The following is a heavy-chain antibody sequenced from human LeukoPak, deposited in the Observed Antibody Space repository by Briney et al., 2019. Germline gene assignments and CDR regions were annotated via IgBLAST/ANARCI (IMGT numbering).Heavy chain of an antibody. CDR1: EFNFSSYW. V-gene: IGHV3-7*01. CDR2: IKQDGSET. J-gene: IGHJ6*02. CDR3: TRDGMEV. Sequence: GGSLRLSGAASEFNFSSYWMIWVRQAPGKGLEWVANIKQDGSETYYVDSVKGRFTISRDDAKNSLYLQMNSLRAEDTAVYFCTRDGMEVWGQGTTVIVSS.